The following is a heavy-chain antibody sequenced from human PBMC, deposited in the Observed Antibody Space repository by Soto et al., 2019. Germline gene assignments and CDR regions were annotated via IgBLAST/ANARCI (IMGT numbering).Heavy chain of an antibody. CDR2: IYYSGST. Sequence: SETLSLTCTVSGGSISSGGYYWSWIRQHPGKGLEWIGYIYYSGSTYYNPSLKSRVTISVDTSKNQFSLKLSSVTAADTAVYYCARFRCSGGSCYIFDWFDPWGQGTLVTVSS. D-gene: IGHD2-15*01. CDR3: ARFRCSGGSCYIFDWFDP. J-gene: IGHJ5*02. V-gene: IGHV4-31*03. CDR1: GGSISSGGYY.